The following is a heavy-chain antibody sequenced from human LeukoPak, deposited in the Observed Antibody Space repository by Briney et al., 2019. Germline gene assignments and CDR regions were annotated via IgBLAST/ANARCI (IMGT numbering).Heavy chain of an antibody. J-gene: IGHJ4*02. Sequence: ASVKVSCKASGYTFTSYYMHWVRQAPGQGLEWMGIINPSGGSTSYAQKFQGRVTMTRDTSTSTVYMELSSLRSEDTAVYYCARVRSRGSSSGWGPPVYWGQGTLVTVSS. V-gene: IGHV1-46*01. CDR3: ARVRSRGSSSGWGPPVY. CDR2: INPSGGST. D-gene: IGHD6-19*01. CDR1: GYTFTSYY.